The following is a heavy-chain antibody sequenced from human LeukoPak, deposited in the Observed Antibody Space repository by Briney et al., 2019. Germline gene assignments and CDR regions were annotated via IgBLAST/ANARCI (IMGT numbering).Heavy chain of an antibody. J-gene: IGHJ4*02. D-gene: IGHD3-22*01. CDR2: INHSGYT. Sequence: SSETLSLTCAVYGESSFSNYYWSWIRQTPGGALEWIGEINHSGYTNYNPSLKSRVTLSIDTSKNQFSLRLNSVTAADTAVYYWSRQVVGNDYWGQGTLVTVSS. CDR3: SRQVVGNDY. V-gene: IGHV4-34*01. CDR1: GESSFSNYY.